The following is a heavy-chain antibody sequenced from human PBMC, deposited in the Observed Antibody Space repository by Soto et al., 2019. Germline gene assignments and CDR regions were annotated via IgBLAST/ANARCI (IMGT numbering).Heavy chain of an antibody. Sequence: GASVKVSCKASGYTFTSYAMHWVRQAPGQRLEWMGWINAGNGNTKYSQKFQGRVTITRDTSASTAYMELSSLRSEDTAVYYCARSIVEVTALDYWSRGTLVTVSS. CDR2: INAGNGNT. CDR3: ARSIVEVTALDY. V-gene: IGHV1-3*01. CDR1: GYTFTSYA. J-gene: IGHJ4*02. D-gene: IGHD2-21*02.